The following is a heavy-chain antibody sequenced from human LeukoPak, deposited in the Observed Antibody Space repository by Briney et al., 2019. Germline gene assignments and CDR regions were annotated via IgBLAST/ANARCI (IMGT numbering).Heavy chain of an antibody. CDR1: GGSINSGSYY. J-gene: IGHJ4*02. V-gene: IGHV4-39*01. D-gene: IGHD3-3*01. CDR2: IYYTGIT. CDR3: ARHNRFLEWLTDW. Sequence: PSETLSLTCTVSGGSINSGSYYWGWIRQPPGKGLEWIGTIYYTGITYYNPPLKSRVSISVDTSKDQFSLKLSSVTAADTAVYYCARHNRFLEWLTDWWGQGTLVTVSS.